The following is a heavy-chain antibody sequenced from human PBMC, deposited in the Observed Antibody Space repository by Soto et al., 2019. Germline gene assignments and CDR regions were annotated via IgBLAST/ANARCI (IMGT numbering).Heavy chain of an antibody. CDR1: GLTFTSDS. Sequence: GSLRLSCEASGLTFTSDSMTWVRQAPGKGLEWVSSISSHGRDIFYADSVKGRFTISRDNAKDSLHLQMNSLTGEDSAVYYCARGAALAGKLDLWGQGTLVTVSS. CDR2: ISSHGRDI. V-gene: IGHV3-21*06. CDR3: ARGAALAGKLDL. J-gene: IGHJ4*02. D-gene: IGHD6-19*01.